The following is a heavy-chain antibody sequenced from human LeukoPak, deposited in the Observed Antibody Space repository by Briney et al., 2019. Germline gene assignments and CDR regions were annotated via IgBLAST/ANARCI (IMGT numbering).Heavy chain of an antibody. CDR2: ITGNNGNT. CDR1: GYTFSGYG. V-gene: IGHV1-18*01. J-gene: IGHJ4*02. CDR3: ARDQRNSGSYRFEY. Sequence: ASVKVSCKTSGYTFSGYGISWVRQAPGQGLGWMGWITGNNGNTNYAPSLQGRVTMTTDTSTNTAYMELTSLKSGDTAVYYCARDQRNSGSYRFEYWGQGTLVTVSS. D-gene: IGHD1-26*01.